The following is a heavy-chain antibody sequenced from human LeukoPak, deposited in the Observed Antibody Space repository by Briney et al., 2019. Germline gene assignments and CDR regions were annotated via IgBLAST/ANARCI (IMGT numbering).Heavy chain of an antibody. CDR1: GFTLRTYG. Sequence: GGSLRLSCAGSGFTLRTYGMHWVRQAPGKGLEWVAYIQYDGSNKQYADSVKGRFSISRDNSENILYLQMNSLRAEDTAVYYCARSSRSILGRDFDYWGQGTLVTVSS. J-gene: IGHJ4*02. D-gene: IGHD3-10*01. CDR3: ARSSRSILGRDFDY. V-gene: IGHV3-30*02. CDR2: IQYDGSNK.